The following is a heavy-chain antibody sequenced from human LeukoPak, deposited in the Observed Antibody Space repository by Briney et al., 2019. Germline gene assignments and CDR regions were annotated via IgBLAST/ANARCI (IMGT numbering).Heavy chain of an antibody. Sequence: ASVKVSCKASGYTFTSYYMHWVRQAPGQGLECMGIINPSGGSTSYAQKFQGRVTMTRDTSTSIVYMELSSLRSEDTAVYYCARGYDSSGYYSAPDYWGQGTLVTVSS. D-gene: IGHD3-22*01. CDR1: GYTFTSYY. V-gene: IGHV1-46*01. CDR3: ARGYDSSGYYSAPDY. J-gene: IGHJ4*02. CDR2: INPSGGST.